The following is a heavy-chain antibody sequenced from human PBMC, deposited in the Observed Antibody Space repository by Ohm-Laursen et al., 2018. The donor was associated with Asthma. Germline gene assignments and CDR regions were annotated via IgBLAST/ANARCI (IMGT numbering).Heavy chain of an antibody. CDR2: INPNSGGT. V-gene: IGHV1-2*04. CDR1: GYTFTGYY. Sequence: ASVKVSCKSSGYTFTGYYMHWVRQAPGQGLEWMGWINPNSGGTNYAQKFQGWVTMTRDTSISTAYMELSRLRSDDTAVHYCARGHTAMEFDYWGQGTLVTVSS. J-gene: IGHJ4*02. D-gene: IGHD5-18*01. CDR3: ARGHTAMEFDY.